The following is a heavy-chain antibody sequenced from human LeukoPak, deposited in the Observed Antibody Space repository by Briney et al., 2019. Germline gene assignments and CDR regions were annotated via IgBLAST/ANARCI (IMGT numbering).Heavy chain of an antibody. V-gene: IGHV3-30*03. CDR1: GFTFSSYG. Sequence: GGSLRLSCAASGFTFSSYGMHWVRQAPGKGLEWVAVISYDGSNKYYADSVKGRFTISRDNSKNTLYLQMNSLRAEDTAVYYRASSRAYFDSWGQGTLVTVSS. J-gene: IGHJ4*02. CDR3: ASSRAYFDS. CDR2: ISYDGSNK.